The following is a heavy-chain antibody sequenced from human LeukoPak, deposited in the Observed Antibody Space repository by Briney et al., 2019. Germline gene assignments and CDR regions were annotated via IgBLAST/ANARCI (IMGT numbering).Heavy chain of an antibody. Sequence: QSGGSLRLSCAASGFTFSSYWMSWVRQAPGKGLEWVGNIKEDGSEKHYVDSVKGRFTISRDNAKNSLYLQMNSLRAEDTAVYYCARHHRGEHAFDIWGQGTMVTVSS. V-gene: IGHV3-7*01. CDR3: ARHHRGEHAFDI. CDR1: GFTFSSYW. D-gene: IGHD3-10*01. CDR2: IKEDGSEK. J-gene: IGHJ3*02.